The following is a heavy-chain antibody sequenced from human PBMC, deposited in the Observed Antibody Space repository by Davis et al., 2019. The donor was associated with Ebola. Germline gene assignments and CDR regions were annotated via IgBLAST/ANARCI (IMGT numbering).Heavy chain of an antibody. V-gene: IGHV1-69*04. D-gene: IGHD2-8*01. Sequence: SVTVSCKASGDTFSNYGINWVRQAPGQGLEWMGRIIPMVDTTNYARKFQDRVTMSADKSTSTVYMELSSLRSGDTAVYYCASGPWVYTTRRGLTLDNWGQGTQVTVSS. CDR3: ASGPWVYTTRRGLTLDN. J-gene: IGHJ4*02. CDR1: GDTFSNYG. CDR2: IIPMVDTT.